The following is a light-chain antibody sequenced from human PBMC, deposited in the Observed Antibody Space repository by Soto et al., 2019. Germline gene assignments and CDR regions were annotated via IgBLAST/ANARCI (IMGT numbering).Light chain of an antibody. CDR1: QSVSSN. V-gene: IGKV3-15*01. CDR2: GAS. CDR3: QQYSEWPLA. Sequence: EVVMTQSPDTLSASPGETATLSCRASQSVSSNLAWYQQKLGQAPRLLIYGASSRGTDIPARFSGSGSGTEFTLTITSLQSEDFAVYYCQQYSEWPLAFGGGTKVDIK. J-gene: IGKJ4*01.